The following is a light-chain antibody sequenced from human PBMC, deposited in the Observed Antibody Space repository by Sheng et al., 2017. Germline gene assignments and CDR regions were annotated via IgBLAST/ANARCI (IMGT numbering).Light chain of an antibody. V-gene: IGKV1-27*01. Sequence: DIQMTQSPSSLSASVGDRVTITCRASQGISNYLAWYQQKPGKVPKLLIYAASTLQSGVPSRFSGSGSGTDFTLTINSLQPEDVATYYCQQYNSYCTFGQGTKVEIK. J-gene: IGKJ1*01. CDR2: AAS. CDR1: QGISNY. CDR3: QQYNSYCT.